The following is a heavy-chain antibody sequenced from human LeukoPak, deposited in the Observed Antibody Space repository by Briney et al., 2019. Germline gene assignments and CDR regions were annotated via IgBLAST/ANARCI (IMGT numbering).Heavy chain of an antibody. Sequence: PGGSLRLSCAASGFTFSTYAMHWVRQAPGKGLEWVAVISYDGSNKYYADSLKGRFTISRDNSKNTLYLQMNSLRPEDTAVYYCARDPTNVYGDYDSWGQGTLVTVSS. CDR1: GFTFSTYA. CDR2: ISYDGSNK. V-gene: IGHV3-30-3*01. J-gene: IGHJ5*01. CDR3: ARDPTNVYGDYDS. D-gene: IGHD4-17*01.